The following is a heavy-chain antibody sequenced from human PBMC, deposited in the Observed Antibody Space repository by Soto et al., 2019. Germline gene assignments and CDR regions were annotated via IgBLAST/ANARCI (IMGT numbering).Heavy chain of an antibody. V-gene: IGHV5-10-1*01. Sequence: GESLKIACKGSVYNFTSYWISWVRQMPGKGLEWMGRIDPSDSYTNYSPSFQGHVTISADKSISTAYLQWSSLKASDTAMYYCARGGGNDAFDIWGQGTMVTVSS. D-gene: IGHD2-15*01. CDR1: VYNFTSYW. CDR2: IDPSDSYT. J-gene: IGHJ3*02. CDR3: ARGGGNDAFDI.